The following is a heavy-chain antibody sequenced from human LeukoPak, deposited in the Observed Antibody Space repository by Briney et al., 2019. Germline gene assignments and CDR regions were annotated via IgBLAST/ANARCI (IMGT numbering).Heavy chain of an antibody. CDR2: INHSGST. CDR1: GGSFSGYY. J-gene: IGHJ4*02. CDR3: ARGRLRSSSCLHY. Sequence: SETLSLTCAVYGGSFSGYYWSWIRQPPEKGLEWIGEINHSGSTNYNPSLKSRVTISVDTSKNQFSLKLSSVTAADTAVYYCARGRLRSSSCLHYWGQGTLVTVSS. V-gene: IGHV4-34*01. D-gene: IGHD6-13*01.